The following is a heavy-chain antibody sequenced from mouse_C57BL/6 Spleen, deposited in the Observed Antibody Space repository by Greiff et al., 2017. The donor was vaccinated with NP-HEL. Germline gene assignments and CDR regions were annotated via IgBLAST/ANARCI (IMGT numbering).Heavy chain of an antibody. V-gene: IGHV1-26*01. CDR1: GYTFTDYY. CDR2: INPNNGGT. CDR3: ARLGLPYYSNLYFDY. Sequence: EVQLQQSGPELVKPGASVKISCKASGYTFTDYYMNWVKQSHGKSLEWIGDINPNNGGTSYNQKFKGKATLTVDKSSSTAYMELRSLTSEDSAVYYCARLGLPYYSNLYFDYWGQGTTLTVSS. J-gene: IGHJ2*01. D-gene: IGHD2-5*01.